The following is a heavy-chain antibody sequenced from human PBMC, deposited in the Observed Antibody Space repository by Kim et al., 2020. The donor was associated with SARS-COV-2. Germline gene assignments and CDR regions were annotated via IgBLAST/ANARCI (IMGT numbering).Heavy chain of an antibody. CDR3: ARHGYSYGLPLYYYYGMDV. Sequence: SETLSLTCTVSGGSISSSSYYWGWIRQPPGKGLEWIGSIYYSGSTYYNPSLKSRVTISVDTSKNQFSLRLSSVTAADTAVYYCARHGYSYGLPLYYYYGMDVWGQGTTVTVSS. J-gene: IGHJ6*02. CDR2: IYYSGST. D-gene: IGHD5-18*01. CDR1: GGSISSSSYY. V-gene: IGHV4-39*01.